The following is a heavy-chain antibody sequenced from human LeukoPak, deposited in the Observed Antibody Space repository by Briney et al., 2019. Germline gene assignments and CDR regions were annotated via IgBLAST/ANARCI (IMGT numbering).Heavy chain of an antibody. D-gene: IGHD3-16*02. CDR3: ARHIGGGIEDMDV. Sequence: SETLSLTCTVSGGSIGTYYWSWVRQTPGTGLEWIGYIYVTGTRYNPYLQSRVTISVDRSRNQFFLKMTSVTAADTAVYYCARHIGGGIEDMDVWGRGTKVTVSS. CDR2: IYVTGT. CDR1: GGSIGTYY. J-gene: IGHJ6*03. V-gene: IGHV4-59*08.